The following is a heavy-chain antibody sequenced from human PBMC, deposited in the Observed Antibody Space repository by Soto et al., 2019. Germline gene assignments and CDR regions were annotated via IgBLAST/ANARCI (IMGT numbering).Heavy chain of an antibody. D-gene: IGHD2-2*01. CDR1: GGSFSGYY. V-gene: IGHV4-34*01. CDR3: ARGGEAYCSSTSCYFWFDP. CDR2: INHSGST. J-gene: IGHJ5*02. Sequence: PSQTLSLTCAVYGGSFSGYYWSWIRQPPGKGLEWIGEINHSGSTNYNPSLKSRVTISVDTSKNQFSLKLSSVTAADTAVYYCARGGEAYCSSTSCYFWFDPWGQGTLVTVSS.